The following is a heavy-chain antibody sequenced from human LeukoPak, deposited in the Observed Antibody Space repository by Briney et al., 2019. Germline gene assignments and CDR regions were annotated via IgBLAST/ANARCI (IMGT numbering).Heavy chain of an antibody. J-gene: IGHJ5*02. CDR1: GFTFSDYY. CDR3: ARGSSSGWFDP. V-gene: IGHV3-11*05. Sequence: GGSLRLPCAASGFTFSDYYMSWIRQAPGKGLQWVTYISIISSYTNYADSVKGRFTISRDNAKNSLYLQMNSLRAEDTAVYYCARGSSSGWFDPWGQGTLVTVSS. D-gene: IGHD6-6*01. CDR2: ISIISSYT.